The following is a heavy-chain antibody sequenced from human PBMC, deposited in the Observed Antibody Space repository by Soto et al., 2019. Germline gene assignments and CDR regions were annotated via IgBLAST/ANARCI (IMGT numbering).Heavy chain of an antibody. J-gene: IGHJ4*02. CDR2: IYHSGST. V-gene: IGHV4-30-2*01. CDR1: GGSVRSGSYY. Sequence: PSETLSLTCTVSGGSVRSGSYYWSWIRQPPGKGLEWIGYIYHSGSTYYNPSLKSRVTISVDRSKNQFSLKLSSVAAADTAVYYCARGSGYSYGYNFDYWGQGTLVTVSS. CDR3: ARGSGYSYGYNFDY. D-gene: IGHD5-18*01.